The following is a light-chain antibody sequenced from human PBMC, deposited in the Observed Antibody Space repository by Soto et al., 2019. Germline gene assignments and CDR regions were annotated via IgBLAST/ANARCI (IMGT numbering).Light chain of an antibody. V-gene: IGKV1-39*01. CDR2: VAS. CDR1: QSISKS. J-gene: IGKJ2*01. Sequence: DIQMTQSPSSLSASVGDRVTITCRASQSISKSLNWYQQKPGRAPTLLISVASTLHSGVPSRFSGSGSGTDFTLTISSLQREDFAPYYCQQSDSTPPMYTFGQGTKLEIK. CDR3: QQSDSTPPMYT.